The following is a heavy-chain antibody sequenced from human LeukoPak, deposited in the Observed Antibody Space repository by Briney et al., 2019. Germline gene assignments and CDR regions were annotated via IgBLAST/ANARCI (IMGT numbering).Heavy chain of an antibody. D-gene: IGHD3-16*01. CDR2: INPRSTNT. CDR3: AKEDWGAFDI. J-gene: IGHJ3*02. CDR1: GFTFSDYY. Sequence: GGSLRLSCAASGFTFSDYYMSWIRLTPGKGLEWLSYINPRSTNTNYADSVKGRFTISRDNAKDSLYVQMNSLRAEDTAVYYCAKEDWGAFDIWGQGTMVTVSS. V-gene: IGHV3-11*05.